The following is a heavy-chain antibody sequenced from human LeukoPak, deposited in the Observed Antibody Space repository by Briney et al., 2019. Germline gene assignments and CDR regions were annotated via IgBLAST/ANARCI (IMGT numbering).Heavy chain of an antibody. CDR1: GYTFTGYY. V-gene: IGHV1-2*02. Sequence: ASVKVSCKASGYTFTGYYMHWVRQAPGQGLEWMGWINPNSGGTNYAQKFQGRVTMTRDTSISTAYMELSRLRSDDTAVYYCAREEQSPNWGSESDAFDIWGQGTMVTVSS. CDR3: AREEQSPNWGSESDAFDI. J-gene: IGHJ3*02. D-gene: IGHD7-27*01. CDR2: INPNSGGT.